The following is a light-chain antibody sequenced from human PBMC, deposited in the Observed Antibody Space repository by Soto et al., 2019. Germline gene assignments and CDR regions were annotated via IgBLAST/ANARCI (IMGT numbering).Light chain of an antibody. J-gene: IGKJ4*01. V-gene: IGKV3-11*01. CDR1: QSVSSY. CDR2: DAF. Sequence: EIVLTQSPATLSLSPGERATLSCRASQSVSSYFAWYQQKPGQAPRLLIYDAFNGATGVPARFSGSGSGTNFTLTISSLEPEDFAVYYCQQRSNWPLTFGGGTKVDIK. CDR3: QQRSNWPLT.